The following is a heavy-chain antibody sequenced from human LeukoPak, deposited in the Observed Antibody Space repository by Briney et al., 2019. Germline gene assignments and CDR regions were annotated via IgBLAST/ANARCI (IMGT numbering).Heavy chain of an antibody. V-gene: IGHV3-30*02. J-gene: IGHJ6*03. CDR3: ARVRSRAYYYYYMDV. CDR2: IRYDGSNK. Sequence: GGSLRLSCAASGFTFSSYGMHWVRQVPGKGLERVAFIRYDGSNKYYADSVKGRFTISRDNAKNSLYLQMNSLRAEDTAVYYCARVRSRAYYYYYMDVWGKGTTVTVSS. CDR1: GFTFSSYG.